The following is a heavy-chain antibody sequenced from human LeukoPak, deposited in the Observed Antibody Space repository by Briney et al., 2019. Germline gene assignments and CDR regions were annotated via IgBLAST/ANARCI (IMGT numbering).Heavy chain of an antibody. CDR3: TKGEAAPDP. CDR1: GFTFSHYS. D-gene: IGHD3-16*01. CDR2: ISSGSSTI. J-gene: IGHJ5*02. V-gene: IGHV3-48*04. Sequence: TGGSLRLSCVASGFTFSHYSMNWVRQAPGKGLEWVSYISSGSSTIYYADSVKGRFTISRDNAKNLLYLQMNSLRAEDTAVYYCTKGEAAPDPWGQGTLVTVSS.